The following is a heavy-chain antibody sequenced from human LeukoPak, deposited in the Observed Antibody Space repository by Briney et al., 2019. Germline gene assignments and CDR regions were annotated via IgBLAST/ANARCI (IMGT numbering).Heavy chain of an antibody. J-gene: IGHJ4*02. CDR3: ARSGSGYLRYYFDY. CDR2: MYSSGST. D-gene: IGHD5-12*01. V-gene: IGHV4-39*07. Sequence: SETLSLTCTVSGGSISSSSYYWGWIRQPPGKGLEWIGSMYSSGSTYYNPSLKSRVTISVDTSKNQFSLKLSSVTAADAAVYYCARSGSGYLRYYFDYWGQGTLVTVSS. CDR1: GGSISSSSYY.